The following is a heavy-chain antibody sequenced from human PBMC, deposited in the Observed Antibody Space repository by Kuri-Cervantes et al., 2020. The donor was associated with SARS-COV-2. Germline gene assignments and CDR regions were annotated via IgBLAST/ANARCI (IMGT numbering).Heavy chain of an antibody. V-gene: IGHV1-18*01. CDR2: ISAYNGNT. D-gene: IGHD5-18*01. Sequence: PSVKVSCKASGYTFTSYGISWVRQAPGQGLEWMGWISAYNGNTNYAQKLQGRVTMTTDTSTSTAYMELRSLRSDDTAVYYCARVDDTAMVIAHGAFDIWGQGTMVTVSS. CDR3: ARVDDTAMVIAHGAFDI. CDR1: GYTFTSYG. J-gene: IGHJ3*02.